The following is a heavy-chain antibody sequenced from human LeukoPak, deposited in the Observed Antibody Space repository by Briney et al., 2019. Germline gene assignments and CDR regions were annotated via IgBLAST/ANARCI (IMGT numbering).Heavy chain of an antibody. V-gene: IGHV3-74*01. CDR3: AREYPYYDFWSGSFNGPQYYFDY. Sequence: PGGSLRLSCAASGFTFSSYWMHWVRQAPGKGLVWVSRINTDGSSTSYADSVKGRFTISRDNAKNTLYLQMNSLRAEDTAVYYCAREYPYYDFWSGSFNGPQYYFDYWGQGTLVTVSS. CDR2: INTDGSST. CDR1: GFTFSSYW. D-gene: IGHD3-3*01. J-gene: IGHJ4*02.